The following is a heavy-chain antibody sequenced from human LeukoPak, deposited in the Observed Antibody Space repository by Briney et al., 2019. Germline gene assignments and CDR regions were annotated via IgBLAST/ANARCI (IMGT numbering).Heavy chain of an antibody. Sequence: GGSLRLSCAASGFTLSSYDMHWVRQATGKGLEWVSAIGTAGDTYYPGSVKGQFTISRENAKNSLYLQMNSLRAGDTAVYYCARAGIAAAEYAFDIWGQGTMVTVSS. CDR3: ARAGIAAAEYAFDI. V-gene: IGHV3-13*01. CDR1: GFTLSSYD. J-gene: IGHJ3*02. D-gene: IGHD6-13*01. CDR2: IGTAGDT.